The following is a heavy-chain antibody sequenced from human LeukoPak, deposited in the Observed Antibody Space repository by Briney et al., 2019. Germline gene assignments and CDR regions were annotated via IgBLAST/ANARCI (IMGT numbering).Heavy chain of an antibody. CDR2: IWYDGSNK. CDR1: GFTFSSYG. D-gene: IGHD6-19*01. Sequence: GGSLRLSCAASGFTFSSYGMHWVRQAPGKGLEWVAVIWYDGSNKYYADSVKRRFTISRDNSKNTLYLQMNSLRAEDTAVYYCARDPGEQWLIADSRIGAFDIWGQGTMVTVSS. J-gene: IGHJ3*02. V-gene: IGHV3-33*01. CDR3: ARDPGEQWLIADSRIGAFDI.